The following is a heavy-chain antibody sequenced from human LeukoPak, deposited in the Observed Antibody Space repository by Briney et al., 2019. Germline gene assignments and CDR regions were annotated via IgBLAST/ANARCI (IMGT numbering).Heavy chain of an antibody. CDR1: GYSFTSYW. CDR3: ARHVSSSRVAYDV. D-gene: IGHD2-2*01. V-gene: IGHV5-51*01. Sequence: GESLKISCKGSGYSFTSYWIGRVRQMPGKGLEWIGLRNPADSDTRYSPSFQGQVTISVDKSISTAYLQWSSLKASDTAIYYCARHVSSSRVAYDVWGQGTMVTVSS. CDR2: RNPADSDT. J-gene: IGHJ3*01.